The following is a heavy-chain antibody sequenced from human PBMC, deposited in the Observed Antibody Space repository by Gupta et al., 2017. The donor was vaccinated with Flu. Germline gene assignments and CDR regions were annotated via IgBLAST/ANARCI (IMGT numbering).Heavy chain of an antibody. CDR1: GSSISSSSY. D-gene: IGHD5-18*01. V-gene: IGHV4-39*01. CDR2: IYYTGST. J-gene: IGHJ4*02. Sequence: QLQLQESGPGLVKPSETLSLTCTVSGSSISSSSYWGWIRQPPGKGLEWIGSIYYTGSTYYSPSRKSRVTISVDTSKNQFSLRLNSVNAPXTXVYYCGXHAGYSYITGLDSWGQGTLVTVSS. CDR3: GXHAGYSYITGLDS.